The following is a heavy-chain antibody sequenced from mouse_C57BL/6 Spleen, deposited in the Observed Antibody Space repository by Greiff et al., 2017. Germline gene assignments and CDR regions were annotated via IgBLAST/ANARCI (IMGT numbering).Heavy chain of an antibody. CDR1: GYTFTDYE. J-gene: IGHJ1*03. CDR2: IDPETGGT. CDR3: TSGYYGNYGYFDV. Sequence: QVQLQQSGAELVRPGASVTLSCKASGYTFTDYEMHWVKQTPVHGLEWIGAIDPETGGTAYNQKFKGKAILTADKSSSTAYMELRSLTSEYSAVYYCTSGYYGNYGYFDVWGTGTTVTVSS. D-gene: IGHD2-1*01. V-gene: IGHV1-15*01.